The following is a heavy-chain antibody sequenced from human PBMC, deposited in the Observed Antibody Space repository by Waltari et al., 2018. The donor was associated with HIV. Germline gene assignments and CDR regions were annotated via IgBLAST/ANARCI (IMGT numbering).Heavy chain of an antibody. Sequence: EVQLVESGGGLVQPGGSLRLSCAASGFTFSSYSMNWVRRVPEKGLEWVSYISSSSSTIYSADSVKGRFTISRDNAKNSLYLQMNSLRAEDTAVYYCARSKYSSSSGFDLWGRGTLVTVSS. V-gene: IGHV3-48*01. D-gene: IGHD6-6*01. J-gene: IGHJ2*01. CDR2: ISSSSSTI. CDR3: ARSKYSSSSGFDL. CDR1: GFTFSSYS.